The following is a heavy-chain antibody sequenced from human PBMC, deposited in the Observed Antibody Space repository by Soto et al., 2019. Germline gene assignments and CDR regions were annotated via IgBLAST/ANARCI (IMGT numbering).Heavy chain of an antibody. V-gene: IGHV1-69*13. CDR1: GGTFSSYA. CDR2: IIPIFGTA. Sequence: GASVKVSCKASGGTFSSYAISWVRQAPGQGLEWMGGIIPIFGTANYAQKFQGRVTITADESTSTAYMELSSLRSEDTAVYYCARDRGYGGYYFDYWGQGTLVTVPQ. CDR3: ARDRGYGGYYFDY. D-gene: IGHD4-17*01. J-gene: IGHJ4*02.